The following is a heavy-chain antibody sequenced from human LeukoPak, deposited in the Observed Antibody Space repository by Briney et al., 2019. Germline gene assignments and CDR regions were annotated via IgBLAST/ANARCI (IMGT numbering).Heavy chain of an antibody. D-gene: IGHD6-13*01. V-gene: IGHV1-8*01. CDR2: MNPNSGDT. CDR3: ARGPPGSSSSDY. J-gene: IGHJ4*02. CDR1: VYTFISYD. Sequence: ASVTVSFKASVYTFISYDINWVRQAAGQGLEGIGWMNPNSGDTGYAQKFQDRVTMTRSTSINTAYMELSSLRSEDTGVYYCARGPPGSSSSDYWGQGTLVTVS.